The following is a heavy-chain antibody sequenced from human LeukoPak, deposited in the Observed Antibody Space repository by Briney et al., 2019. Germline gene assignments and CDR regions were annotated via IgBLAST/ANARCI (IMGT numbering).Heavy chain of an antibody. CDR1: GFTFSSYE. CDR2: IRYDGSNK. V-gene: IGHV3-30*02. J-gene: IGHJ5*02. Sequence: GGSLRLSCAASGFTFSSYEMNWVRQAPGKGLEWVAFIRYDGSNKHYADSVKGRFTISRDNSKNTLYLQMNSLRAEDTAVYYCAKSGYDFGGWFDLWGQGTLVTVSS. D-gene: IGHD5-12*01. CDR3: AKSGYDFGGWFDL.